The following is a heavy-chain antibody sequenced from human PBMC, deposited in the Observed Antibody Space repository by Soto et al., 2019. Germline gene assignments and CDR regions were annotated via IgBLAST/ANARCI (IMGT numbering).Heavy chain of an antibody. CDR3: ARWLEVLTTSDS. V-gene: IGHV3-30-3*01. D-gene: IGHD3-22*01. Sequence: PGGSLRLSCAASGFTFSSYAMHWVRQAPGKGLEWVAVISYDRSNKYYADSVKGRFLISRDNAKRSLYLQMNSLRVEDTAVYHCARWLEVLTTSDSWGQGTLVTVSS. J-gene: IGHJ4*02. CDR2: ISYDRSNK. CDR1: GFTFSSYA.